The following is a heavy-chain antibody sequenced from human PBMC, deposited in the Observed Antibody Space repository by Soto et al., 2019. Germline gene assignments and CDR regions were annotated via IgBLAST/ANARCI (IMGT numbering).Heavy chain of an antibody. CDR3: TKGATSPFDC. CDR1: GYRFTSSW. V-gene: IGHV5-51*01. D-gene: IGHD3-16*01. J-gene: IGHJ4*01. CDR2: VYPSDSDV. Sequence: PGESLKISCQGSGYRFTSSWIGWVRQMPGKGLEWLGNVYPSDSDVRYSPSFEGRVTISADNSINTAYLHLLNLKASDTAIYYCTKGATSPFDCWGQGTRVTVSS.